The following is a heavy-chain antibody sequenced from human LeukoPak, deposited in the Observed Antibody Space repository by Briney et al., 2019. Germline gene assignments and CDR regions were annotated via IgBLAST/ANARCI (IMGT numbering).Heavy chain of an antibody. J-gene: IGHJ4*02. Sequence: SETLSLTCAVYGGSFSGYYWSWIRQPPGKGLEWIGEINHSGSTNYNPSLKSRVTISVDTSKNQFSLKLSSVTAADTAVYYCARGRGSGWYVGGNSLYSDYWGQGTLVTVSS. CDR3: ARGRGSGWYVGGNSLYSDY. V-gene: IGHV4-34*01. CDR2: INHSGST. D-gene: IGHD6-19*01. CDR1: GGSFSGYY.